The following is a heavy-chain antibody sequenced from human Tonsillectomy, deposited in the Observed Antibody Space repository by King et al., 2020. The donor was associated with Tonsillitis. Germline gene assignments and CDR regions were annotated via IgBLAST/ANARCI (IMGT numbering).Heavy chain of an antibody. J-gene: IGHJ4*02. CDR2: ISYDGNNK. CDR1: GFTFSNYA. Sequence: QVQLVESGGGVVQPGRSLRLSCAASGFTFSNYAMHWVRQAPGKGLEWVAVISYDGNNKDYAESVKGRFTISKDNSKNTLYLQMNSLRPEDTAVYYCARSGTPFDYRSSLVYWGPGTLVTVSS. D-gene: IGHD6-6*01. CDR3: ARSGTPFDYRSSLVY. V-gene: IGHV3-30*04.